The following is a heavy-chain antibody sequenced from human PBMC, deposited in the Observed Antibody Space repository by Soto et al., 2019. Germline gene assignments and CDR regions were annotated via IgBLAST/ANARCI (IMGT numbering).Heavy chain of an antibody. CDR1: GGSISSGGYS. V-gene: IGHV4-30-2*01. D-gene: IGHD3-3*01. Sequence: QLQLQESGLGLVQPSQTLSLTCAVSGGSISSGGYSWSWIRQPPGKGLEWIGYIYHSGSTFYNPSLRSRVTKSLDRSKNDFSLKMNSVTAADTAMYYCARAGAKRSSEWPNWFAPWGQGTLVTVSS. J-gene: IGHJ5*02. CDR2: IYHSGST. CDR3: ARAGAKRSSEWPNWFAP.